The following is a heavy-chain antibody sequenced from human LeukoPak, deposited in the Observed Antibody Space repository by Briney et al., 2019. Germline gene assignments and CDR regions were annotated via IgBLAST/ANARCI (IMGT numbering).Heavy chain of an antibody. CDR1: GFTFSSYA. V-gene: IGHV3-23*01. J-gene: IGHJ4*02. CDR3: ARHRVNKFFDY. Sequence: GGSLRLSCAASGFTFSSYAMSWVRQAPGKGLEWVSAISGSGGRTYYADSVKGRFTISRDNYKNTLYLQMNSLRAEDTAVYYCARHRVNKFFDYWGQGTLVTVSS. D-gene: IGHD1-14*01. CDR2: ISGSGGRT.